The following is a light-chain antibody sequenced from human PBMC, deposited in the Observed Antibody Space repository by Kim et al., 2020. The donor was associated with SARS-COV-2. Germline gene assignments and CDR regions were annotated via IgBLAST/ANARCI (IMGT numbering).Light chain of an antibody. CDR2: EDT. CDR3: QSSDSSDTFWV. V-gene: IGLV3-25*03. Sequence: PEQTARITCSGDALPNQYAYWFQQKPGQAPVLVIYEDTERPSGIPERFSGSTSGTTVTLTISGVQAEDEADYYCQSSDSSDTFWVFGGGTKLTVL. J-gene: IGLJ3*02. CDR1: ALPNQY.